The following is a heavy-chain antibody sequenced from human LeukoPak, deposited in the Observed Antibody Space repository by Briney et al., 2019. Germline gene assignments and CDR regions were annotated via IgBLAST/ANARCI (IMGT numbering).Heavy chain of an antibody. CDR2: ISGSSSTI. D-gene: IGHD4-17*01. J-gene: IGHJ4*02. CDR3: ARQRAGFTVTTSDY. V-gene: IGHV3-48*01. CDR1: GFTFSSYS. Sequence: PGGSLRLSCAASGFTFSSYSMNWVRQAPGKGLEWVSYISGSSSTIYYADSVKGRFTISRDNAKNSLYLQMNSLRAEDTAVYCCARQRAGFTVTTSDYWGQGTLVTVSS.